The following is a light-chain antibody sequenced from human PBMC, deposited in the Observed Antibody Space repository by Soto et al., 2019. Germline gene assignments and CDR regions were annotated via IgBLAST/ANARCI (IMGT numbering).Light chain of an antibody. CDR2: ASS. J-gene: IGKJ1*01. V-gene: IGKV1-9*01. CDR1: QGIGTY. Sequence: IQLTQSPSSLSAYVGDRVTVTCRASQGIGTYLVWYQQKSGKAPTVLIYASSTLQTGVPSRFSGSGSGTDFSLTISSLHPEDVATYYCQQVDSYPRTFGQGTKVDIK. CDR3: QQVDSYPRT.